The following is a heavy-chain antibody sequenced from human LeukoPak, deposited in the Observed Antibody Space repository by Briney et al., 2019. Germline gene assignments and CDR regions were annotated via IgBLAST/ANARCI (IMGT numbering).Heavy chain of an antibody. Sequence: PSQTLSLTCTVSGGSISSYYWSWIRQPPGQGLEWIGYIYYSGSTNYNPSLKSRVTISVDTSKNQFSLKLSSVTAADTAVYYCARDGYYDSSGYGYWGQGNLVTVSS. CDR2: IYYSGST. V-gene: IGHV4-59*01. D-gene: IGHD3-22*01. CDR1: GGSISSYY. J-gene: IGHJ4*02. CDR3: ARDGYYDSSGYGY.